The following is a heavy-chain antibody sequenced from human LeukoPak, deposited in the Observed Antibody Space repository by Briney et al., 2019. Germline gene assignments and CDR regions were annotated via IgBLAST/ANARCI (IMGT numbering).Heavy chain of an antibody. CDR2: ISGSGITI. D-gene: IGHD3-10*01. Sequence: SGGSLRLSCAASGFTFTNYGMTWVRQAPGKGLEWVSTISGSGITIYYADSVKGRVTISRDTSKNTLYLQMHSLRAEDTAVYYCAKRAMVRGVAPYDAFDIWGQGTMVTVSS. J-gene: IGHJ3*02. V-gene: IGHV3-23*01. CDR1: GFTFTNYG. CDR3: AKRAMVRGVAPYDAFDI.